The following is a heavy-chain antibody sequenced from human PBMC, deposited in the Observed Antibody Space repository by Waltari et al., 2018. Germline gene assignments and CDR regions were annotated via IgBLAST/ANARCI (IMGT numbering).Heavy chain of an antibody. Sequence: VESVGGSVQPGGSLRRSCAASGSLLVNVGMHWVRQVPGKGLVWVSRINDDGSTISYADSVKGRFTISRDNAKNTLYLQMDSLRVEDTAVYYCTRTLVGPYPFENWGQGTLVTVSS. CDR2: INDDGSTI. V-gene: IGHV3-74*01. CDR1: GSLLVNVG. D-gene: IGHD1-26*01. J-gene: IGHJ4*02. CDR3: TRTLVGPYPFEN.